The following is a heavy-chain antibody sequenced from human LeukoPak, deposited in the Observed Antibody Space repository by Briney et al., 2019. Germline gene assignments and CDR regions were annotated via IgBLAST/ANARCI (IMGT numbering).Heavy chain of an antibody. V-gene: IGHV4-61*01. CDR2: IYYSGST. D-gene: IGHD2-15*01. CDR1: GGSVSSGSYY. Sequence: SETLSLTCTVSGGSVSSGSYYWSWIRQPPGKGLEWIGYIYYSGSTNYNPSLKSRVTISVDTSKNQFSLKLSSVTAADTAVYYCARGPGGSWYYYYYGMDVWGQGTTVTVSS. CDR3: ARGPGGSWYYYYYGMDV. J-gene: IGHJ6*02.